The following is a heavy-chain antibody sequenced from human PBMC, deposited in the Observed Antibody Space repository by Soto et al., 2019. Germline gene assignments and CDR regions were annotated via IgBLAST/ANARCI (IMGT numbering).Heavy chain of an antibody. CDR1: GGSMNSHDYY. D-gene: IGHD3-10*01. V-gene: IGHV4-30-4*01. CDR2: IHNSGST. CDR3: ARGEVRGPFDI. Sequence: QQQLQESGPGLVKPSQTLSLTCTVSGGSMNSHDYYWSWIRQPPGKGLEWIGYIHNSGSTYYNPSLKSRLTISSDMSKNQFSLRLNSVTAADTALHFCARGEVRGPFDIWGQGTKVTVSS. J-gene: IGHJ3*02.